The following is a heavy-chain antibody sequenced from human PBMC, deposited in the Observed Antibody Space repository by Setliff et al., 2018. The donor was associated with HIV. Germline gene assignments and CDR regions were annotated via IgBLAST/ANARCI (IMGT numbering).Heavy chain of an antibody. J-gene: IGHJ5*02. CDR3: ARGISTNTYWHSAPYNWFDP. CDR2: IYYSGST. Sequence: SATLSLTCTVSGGSITSGSDYWSWIRQPAGEGLEWIGSIYYSGSTYYNPSLKSRVTISVDTSKNQFSLNLSSVTAADTAIYYCARGISTNTYWHSAPYNWFDPGGQGTLVTVSS. V-gene: IGHV4-39*07. D-gene: IGHD1-26*01. CDR1: GGSITSGSDY.